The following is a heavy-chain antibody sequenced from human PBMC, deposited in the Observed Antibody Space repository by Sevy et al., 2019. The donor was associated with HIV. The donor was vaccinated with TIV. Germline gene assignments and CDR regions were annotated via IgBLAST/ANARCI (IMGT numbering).Heavy chain of an antibody. Sequence: ASVKVSCKASGYTFTSYYMHWVRQAPGQGLEWRGIINPSDGSTSYAQKFQGRVTMTRDTSTSTVYMELSSLRSEDTAMYYCARDHTVIGSNWYGAFDIWGQGTMVTVSS. CDR3: ARDHTVIGSNWYGAFDI. V-gene: IGHV1-46*01. CDR1: GYTFTSYY. J-gene: IGHJ3*02. CDR2: INPSDGST. D-gene: IGHD6-13*01.